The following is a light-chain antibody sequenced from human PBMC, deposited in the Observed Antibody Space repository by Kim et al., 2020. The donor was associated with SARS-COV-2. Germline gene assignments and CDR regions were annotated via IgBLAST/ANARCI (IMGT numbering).Light chain of an antibody. V-gene: IGLV3-25*03. CDR2: KDS. CDR1: ALPKQY. CDR3: QSADSSGTWV. Sequence: VSPGQTARITCSGDALPKQYAYWYQQKPGQAPVLVIYKDSERPSGIPERFSGSSSGTTVTLTISGVQAEDEVDYYCQSADSSGTWVFGGGTQLTVL. J-gene: IGLJ3*02.